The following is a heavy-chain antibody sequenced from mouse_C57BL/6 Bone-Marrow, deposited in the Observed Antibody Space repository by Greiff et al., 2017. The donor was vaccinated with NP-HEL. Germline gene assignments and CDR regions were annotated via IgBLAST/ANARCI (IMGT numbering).Heavy chain of an antibody. CDR2: INPNNGGT. Sequence: EVQLQQSGPELVKPGASVKIPCKASGYTFTDYNMDWVKQSHGKSLEWIGDINPNNGGTSYNQKFKGKATLTVDKSSSTAYMELRSLTSEDTAVYYCASGGVSWFAYWGQGTLVTVSA. CDR1: GYTFTDYN. CDR3: ASGGVSWFAY. V-gene: IGHV1-18*01. J-gene: IGHJ3*01.